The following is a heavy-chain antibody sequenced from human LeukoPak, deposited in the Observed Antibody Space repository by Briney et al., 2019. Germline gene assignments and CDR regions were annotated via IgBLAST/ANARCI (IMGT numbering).Heavy chain of an antibody. Sequence: GGSLRLSCAASGFTFSSYAMSWVRQAPGKGLEWVSAISGSGGSTYYADSVEGRFTISRDNSKNTLYLQMNSLRAEDTAVYYCAKDLKKDIVVVVAATGQTYDYWGQGTLVTVSS. CDR3: AKDLKKDIVVVVAATGQTYDY. J-gene: IGHJ4*02. CDR1: GFTFSSYA. V-gene: IGHV3-23*01. D-gene: IGHD2-15*01. CDR2: ISGSGGST.